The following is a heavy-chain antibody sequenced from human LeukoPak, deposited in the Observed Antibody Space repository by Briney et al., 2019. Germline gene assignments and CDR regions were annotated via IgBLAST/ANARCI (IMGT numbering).Heavy chain of an antibody. CDR2: ISSSSTYI. CDR1: GFTFSSYS. CDR3: ARGPTLTTVDN. Sequence: GGSLRLSCAASGFTFSSYSMNWVRQAPGERLEWVSSISSSSTYIYYADSLKGRFTISRDNAKNSLYLQVNSLRAEDTAVYYCARGPTLTTVDNWGQGTLVTVSS. J-gene: IGHJ4*02. D-gene: IGHD3-3*01. V-gene: IGHV3-21*01.